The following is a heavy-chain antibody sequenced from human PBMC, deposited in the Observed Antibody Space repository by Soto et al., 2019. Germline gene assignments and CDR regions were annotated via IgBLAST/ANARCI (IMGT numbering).Heavy chain of an antibody. CDR3: ASLIGVDVLRDY. V-gene: IGHV1-46*01. J-gene: IGHJ4*02. Sequence: QVQLVQSGAEVRKPGASVKVSCKASGYRFTDYFVHWVRQAPGHGPEWMGIINPDGGTTGYAQKFQGRVTLTSDTSTNTLYMELRSLTSDDTAIYYCASLIGVDVLRDYWGQGTRVTVSS. D-gene: IGHD2-21*01. CDR1: GYRFTDYF. CDR2: INPDGGTT.